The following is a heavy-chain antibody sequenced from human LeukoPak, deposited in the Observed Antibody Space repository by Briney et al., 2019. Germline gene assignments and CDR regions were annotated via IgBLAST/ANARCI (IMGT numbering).Heavy chain of an antibody. D-gene: IGHD2-15*01. J-gene: IGHJ6*02. CDR3: ARALELGYCSGGSCRSQVKANYYYGMDV. V-gene: IGHV1-69*13. CDR2: IIPIFGTA. CDR1: GGTFSSYA. Sequence: GVSVKVSCKASGGTFSSYAISWVRQAPGQGLEWMGGIIPIFGTANYAQKFQGRVTITADESTSTAYMELSSLRSEDTAVYYCARALELGYCSGGSCRSQVKANYYYGMDVWGQGTTVTVS.